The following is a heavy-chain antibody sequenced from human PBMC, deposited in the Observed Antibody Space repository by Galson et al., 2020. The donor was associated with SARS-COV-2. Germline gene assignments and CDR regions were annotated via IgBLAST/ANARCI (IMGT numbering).Heavy chain of an antibody. J-gene: IGHJ4*02. V-gene: IGHV3-23*01. CDR2: VIGSGVTT. CDR1: GFTFSSYA. Sequence: GGSLRLSCAASGFTFSSYAMSWVRQAPGKGLEWLSGVIGSGVTTYYADSVKGRFTISRDNSKNTLYLQMNSLRAEDTAIYYCAKRGSGWYFDDWGQGTLVTVSS. CDR3: AKRGSGWYFDD. D-gene: IGHD3-10*01.